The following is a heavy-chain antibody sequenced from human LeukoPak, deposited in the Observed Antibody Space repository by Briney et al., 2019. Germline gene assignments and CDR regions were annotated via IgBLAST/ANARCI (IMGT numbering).Heavy chain of an antibody. V-gene: IGHV3-23*01. D-gene: IGHD2-2*03. J-gene: IGHJ4*02. Sequence: GGSLRLSCAASGFTFSNYAMSWVRQAPGKGLEWVSGITGSGFSTYYADSVKGRFTISRDNAKNSLYLQMNSLRAEDTAVYYCARGTLDIVVVPAANYWGQGTLVTVSS. CDR1: GFTFSNYA. CDR2: ITGSGFST. CDR3: ARGTLDIVVVPAANY.